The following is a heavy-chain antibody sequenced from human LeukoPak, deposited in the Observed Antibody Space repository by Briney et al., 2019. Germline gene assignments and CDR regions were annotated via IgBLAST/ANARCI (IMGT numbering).Heavy chain of an antibody. V-gene: IGHV3-48*02. D-gene: IGHD1-26*01. CDR2: ISSSSGTM. J-gene: IGHJ4*02. Sequence: GGSLRLSCAASGFTFSSYEMNWVRQAPGKGLEWVSYISSSSGTMYYADSVKGRFTISRDNAKNSLYLQMNSLRDQDTAVYYCARGPGGSYRSDYWGQGTLVTVSS. CDR1: GFTFSSYE. CDR3: ARGPGGSYRSDY.